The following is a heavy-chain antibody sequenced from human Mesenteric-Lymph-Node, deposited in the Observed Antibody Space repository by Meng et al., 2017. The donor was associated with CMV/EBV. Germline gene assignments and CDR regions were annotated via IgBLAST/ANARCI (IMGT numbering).Heavy chain of an antibody. D-gene: IGHD1-26*01. J-gene: IGHJ6*02. V-gene: IGHV4-59*11. CDR2: IYYSGST. CDR3: ARCPSSDMVGATCYGMDV. Sequence: SETLSLTCTVSGDSISGHYWSWIRQPPGKGLEWIGYIYYSGSTNYNPSLNSRVTISVDKSKNQFSLKLSSVTAADTAVYYCARCPSSDMVGATCYGMDVWGQGTTVTVSS. CDR1: GDSISGHY.